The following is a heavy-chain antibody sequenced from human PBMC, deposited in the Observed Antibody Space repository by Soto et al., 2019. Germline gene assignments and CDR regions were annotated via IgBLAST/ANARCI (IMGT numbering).Heavy chain of an antibody. J-gene: IGHJ6*03. V-gene: IGHV1-8*01. CDR2: MNPNSGNT. Sequence: ASVKVSCKASGYTFTSYDINWVRQATGQGLEWMGWMNPNSGNTGYAQKFQGRVTMTRNTSISTAYMELSSLRSEDTAVYYCARRYYDFWSGYYTYYYYYYMDAWGKGTTVTVSS. CDR1: GYTFTSYD. D-gene: IGHD3-3*01. CDR3: ARRYYDFWSGYYTYYYYYYMDA.